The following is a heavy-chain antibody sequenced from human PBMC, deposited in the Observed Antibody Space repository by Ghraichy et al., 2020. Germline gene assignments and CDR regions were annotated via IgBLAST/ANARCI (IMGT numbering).Heavy chain of an antibody. J-gene: IGHJ3*02. Sequence: SETLSLTCTVSGGSISSYYWSWIRQPPGKGLEWIGYIYYSGSTNYNPSLKSRVTISVDTSKNQFSLKLSSVTAADTAVYYCARHVSLYKHAFDIWGQGTMVTVSS. CDR2: IYYSGST. CDR3: ARHVSLYKHAFDI. V-gene: IGHV4-59*08. CDR1: GGSISSYY. D-gene: IGHD1-1*01.